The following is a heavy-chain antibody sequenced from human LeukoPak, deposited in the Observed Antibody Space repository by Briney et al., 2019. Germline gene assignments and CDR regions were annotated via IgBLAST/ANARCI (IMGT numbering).Heavy chain of an antibody. CDR2: IYYSGST. CDR3: AREKAAAGAFVDY. CDR1: GGSISSGDYY. V-gene: IGHV4-30-4*01. J-gene: IGHJ4*02. Sequence: PSETLSLTCTVSGGSISSGDYYWSWIRQPSGKGLEWIGYIYYSGSTYYNPSLKSRVTISVDTSKNQFSLKLSSVTAADTAGYYCAREKAAAGAFVDYWGQGTLVTVSS. D-gene: IGHD6-13*01.